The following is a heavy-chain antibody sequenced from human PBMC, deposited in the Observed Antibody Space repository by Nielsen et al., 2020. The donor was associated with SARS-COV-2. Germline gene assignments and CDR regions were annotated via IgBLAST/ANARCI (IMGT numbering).Heavy chain of an antibody. D-gene: IGHD2-8*02. V-gene: IGHV3-7*01. Sequence: GSLKISCAASGFTFSSLWMSWVRQVPGKGLEWVADIKPDGSEKVYVDSVKGRFTISRDNAKSSMSLQMNSLRVEDTAIYYCARDWSRASDVWGQGTVVIVSS. CDR2: IKPDGSEK. CDR1: GFTFSSLW. J-gene: IGHJ3*01. CDR3: ARDWSRASDV.